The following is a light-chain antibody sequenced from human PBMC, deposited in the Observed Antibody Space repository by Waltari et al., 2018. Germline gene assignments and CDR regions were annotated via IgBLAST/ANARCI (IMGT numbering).Light chain of an antibody. CDR3: QQYYSPPWT. Sequence: DTVMTQSPDSLAVSLGERATINCKSSQSVLYHSNNHNYLAWYQQKPGQPPGLLIYWASTRESGVPDRFRGSGSGTDFTLTISSLQAEDVAVYYCQQYYSPPWTFGQGTKVEIK. V-gene: IGKV4-1*01. CDR2: WAS. J-gene: IGKJ1*01. CDR1: QSVLYHSNNHNY.